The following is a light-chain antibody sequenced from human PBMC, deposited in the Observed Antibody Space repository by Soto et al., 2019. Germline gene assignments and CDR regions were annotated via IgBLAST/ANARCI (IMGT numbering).Light chain of an antibody. J-gene: IGKJ5*01. CDR2: AAS. V-gene: IGKV3D-20*02. CDR3: QQLNSYPIT. CDR1: QSVSSNY. Sequence: EIVLTQSPGTLSLSPGERATLSCRASQSVSSNYLAWYQQKPGQAPRLLIYAASSRATGSPDRFSGGGSGTDFTLTISRLEPEDFATYYCQQLNSYPITFGQGTRLEIK.